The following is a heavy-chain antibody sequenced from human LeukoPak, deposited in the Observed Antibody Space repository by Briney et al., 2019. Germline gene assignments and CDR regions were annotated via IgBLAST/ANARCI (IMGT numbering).Heavy chain of an antibody. D-gene: IGHD2-2*01. Sequence: GGSLRLSCSASGFTFSSYPMHWVRQAPGKGLESVSAISRSGGSTNYADSVKGRFTISRDNSKNTLYLRMSSLRDEDTAVFYCARRSDTSFLDCWGQGTLVTVSS. CDR3: ARRSDTSFLDC. J-gene: IGHJ4*02. CDR1: GFTFSSYP. CDR2: ISRSGGST. V-gene: IGHV3-64D*09.